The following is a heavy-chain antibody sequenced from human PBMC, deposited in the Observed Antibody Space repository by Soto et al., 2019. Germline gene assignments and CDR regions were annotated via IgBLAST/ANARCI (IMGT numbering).Heavy chain of an antibody. Sequence: GASVKVSCKASGYSFTDYHIHWVRQAPGQGLEWLGRINPKSGGTSTAQKFQGWVTMTTDTSISTASMALRSLRSDDTAVYYCARDSEWVWQLANYYYYGMDVWGQGTTVTVSS. CDR3: ARDSEWVWQLANYYYYGMDV. CDR1: GYSFTDYH. CDR2: INPKSGGT. V-gene: IGHV1-2*04. J-gene: IGHJ6*02. D-gene: IGHD6-6*01.